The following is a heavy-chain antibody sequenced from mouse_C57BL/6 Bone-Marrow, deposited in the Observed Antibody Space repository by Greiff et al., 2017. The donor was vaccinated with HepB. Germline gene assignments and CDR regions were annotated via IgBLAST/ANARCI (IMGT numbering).Heavy chain of an antibody. CDR3: AKNYYGSSWGFAY. CDR1: GFSLTSYG. CDR2: IWRGGST. V-gene: IGHV2-5*01. Sequence: QVQLQQSGPGLVQPSQSLSITCTVSGFSLTSYGVHWVRQSPGKGLEWLGVIWRGGSTDYNAAFMSRLSITKDNSKSQVFFKMNSLQADDTAIYYCAKNYYGSSWGFAYWGQGTLVTVSA. D-gene: IGHD1-1*01. J-gene: IGHJ3*01.